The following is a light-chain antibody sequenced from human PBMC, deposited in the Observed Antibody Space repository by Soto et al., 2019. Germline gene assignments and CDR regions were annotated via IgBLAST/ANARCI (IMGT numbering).Light chain of an antibody. J-gene: IGLJ2*01. CDR3: SSYAGSNIPVV. V-gene: IGLV2-8*01. CDR1: SSDVGGYNC. CDR2: EVS. Sequence: QSVLTQPPSASGSPGQSVTISCTGTSSDVGGYNCVSWYQRHPGKAPKLMIYEVSKRPSGVPDRFSGSKSGNTASLTVSGLQAEDEADYYCSSYAGSNIPVVFGGGTKLTVL.